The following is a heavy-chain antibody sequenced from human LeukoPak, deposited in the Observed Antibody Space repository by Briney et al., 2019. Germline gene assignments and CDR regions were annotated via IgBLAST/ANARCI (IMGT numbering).Heavy chain of an antibody. CDR3: ARDGSPTVTTWDLRVVDY. Sequence: ASVKVSCKASGYTFTGYYMHWVRQAPGQGLEWRGWINPNTGGTNYAQKFQGRVTMTRDTSISTAYMELSRLRSDDTAVYYCARDGSPTVTTWDLRVVDYCGQGTLVTVSS. D-gene: IGHD4-17*01. J-gene: IGHJ4*02. CDR2: INPNTGGT. V-gene: IGHV1-2*02. CDR1: GYTFTGYY.